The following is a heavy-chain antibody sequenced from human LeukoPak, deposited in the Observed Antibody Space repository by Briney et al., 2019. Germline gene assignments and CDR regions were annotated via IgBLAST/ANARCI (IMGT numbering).Heavy chain of an antibody. CDR3: ARGGSGENYYMDV. CDR2: INPNSGGT. D-gene: IGHD3-10*01. CDR1: GYTFTGYY. Sequence: GASVKVSCKASGYTFTGYYIHWVRQAPGQGLEWMGWINPNSGGTNYAQKFQGRVTMTRNTSISTAYMELSSLRSEDTAVYYCARGGSGENYYMDVWGKGTTVTISS. V-gene: IGHV1-2*02. J-gene: IGHJ6*03.